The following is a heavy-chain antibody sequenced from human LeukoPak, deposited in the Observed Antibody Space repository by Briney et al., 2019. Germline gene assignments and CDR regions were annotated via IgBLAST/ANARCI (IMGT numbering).Heavy chain of an antibody. V-gene: IGHV3-74*01. CDR3: ARGTYGLRIDNWFDP. CDR2: INNDGSST. CDR1: GFTFSSYW. D-gene: IGHD1-26*01. Sequence: GGSLRLSCAASGFTFSSYWMHWVRQAPGKGLMWVSRINNDGSSTSHADSVKGRFTISRDNAKNTLYLQMNSLRAEDTAVYYCARGTYGLRIDNWFDPWGQGTLVTVSS. J-gene: IGHJ5*02.